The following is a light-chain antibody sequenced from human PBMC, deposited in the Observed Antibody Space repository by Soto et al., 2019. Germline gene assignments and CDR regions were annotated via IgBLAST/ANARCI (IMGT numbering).Light chain of an antibody. CDR2: EVS. V-gene: IGLV2-8*01. CDR3: CSYAGGTIYVV. Sequence: QSVLTQPASVSGSPGQSITISCTGTSSDVGGYNYVSWYQQHPGKAPKLMNYEVSTRPSGVPDRFSGSKSGNTASLTVSGLQADDEADYYCCSYAGGTIYVVFGGGTKLTVL. CDR1: SSDVGGYNY. J-gene: IGLJ2*01.